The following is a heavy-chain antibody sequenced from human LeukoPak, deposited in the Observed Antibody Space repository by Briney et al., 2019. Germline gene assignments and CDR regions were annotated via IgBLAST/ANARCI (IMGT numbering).Heavy chain of an antibody. V-gene: IGHV4-61*02. CDR2: IYTSGST. J-gene: IGHJ5*02. Sequence: PSEALSLTCTVSGGSISSGSYYWSWIRQPAGKGLEWIGRIYTSGSTNYNPSLKSRVTISVDTSKNQFSLKLSSVTAADTAVYYCARKGRRWSSSSSANWFDPWGQGTLVTVSS. CDR1: GGSISSGSYY. D-gene: IGHD6-6*01. CDR3: ARKGRRWSSSSSANWFDP.